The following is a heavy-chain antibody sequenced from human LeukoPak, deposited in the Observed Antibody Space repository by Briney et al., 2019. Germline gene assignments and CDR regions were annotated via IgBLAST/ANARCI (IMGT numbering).Heavy chain of an antibody. CDR3: ARGYYYDSSGYFDAFDI. CDR2: IIPIFGTA. Sequence: GASVKVSCKASGYTFTSYGISWVRQAPGQGLEWMGGIIPIFGTANYAQKFQGRVTITADKSTSTAYMELSSLRSEDTAVYYCARGYYYDSSGYFDAFDIWGQGTMVTVSS. D-gene: IGHD3-22*01. V-gene: IGHV1-69*06. CDR1: GYTFTSYG. J-gene: IGHJ3*02.